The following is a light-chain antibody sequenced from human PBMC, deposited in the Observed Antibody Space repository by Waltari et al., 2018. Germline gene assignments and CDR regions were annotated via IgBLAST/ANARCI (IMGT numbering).Light chain of an antibody. Sequence: DIVMTQSPLSLPVPPGEPASISCRSSESLVHSNGYSYLGWYLQKPGKSPQLLIYLSFNRASGVPDRFIGSGSGTDFTLKISRVEAEDVGIYYCMQALETWTFGQGTRVEI. J-gene: IGKJ1*01. CDR3: MQALETWT. CDR1: ESLVHSNGYSY. CDR2: LSF. V-gene: IGKV2-28*01.